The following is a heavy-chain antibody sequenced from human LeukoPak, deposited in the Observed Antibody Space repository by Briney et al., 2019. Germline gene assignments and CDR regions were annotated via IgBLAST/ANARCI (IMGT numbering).Heavy chain of an antibody. Sequence: ASVKVSCKASGYTFTSYDINWVRQATGQGLEWMGWMNPNSGNTGCAQKFQGRVTMTRNTSISTAYMELSSLRSEDTAVYYCARGRYPYSSSWYSAFDIWGQGTMVTVSS. V-gene: IGHV1-8*01. CDR3: ARGRYPYSSSWYSAFDI. CDR2: MNPNSGNT. D-gene: IGHD6-13*01. J-gene: IGHJ3*02. CDR1: GYTFTSYD.